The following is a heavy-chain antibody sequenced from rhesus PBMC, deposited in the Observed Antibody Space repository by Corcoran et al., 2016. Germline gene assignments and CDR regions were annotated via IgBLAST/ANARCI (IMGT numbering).Heavy chain of an antibody. CDR1: GYTFTDYY. V-gene: IGHV1-111*02. J-gene: IGHJ4*01. Sequence: EVQLVQSGAEVKKPGASVKISCKASGYTFTDYYLHWVRQAPGQGLEWMGRVDPEYGEPIPAQKFKDRVTITADTSTDTAYMELSSLRSEDTAVYYCATDRTATADYWGQGVLVTVSS. CDR2: VDPEYGEP. CDR3: ATDRTATADY. D-gene: IGHD5-12*01.